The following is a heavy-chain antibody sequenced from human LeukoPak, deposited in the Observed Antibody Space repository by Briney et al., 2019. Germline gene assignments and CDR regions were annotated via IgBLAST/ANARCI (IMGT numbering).Heavy chain of an antibody. Sequence: ASVKVSCKASGGTFSSYAISWVRQAPGQGLEWMGGIIPIFGTANYAQKFQGRVTITTDESTSTAYMELSSLRSEDTAVYYCARDPRGVTTVVTPGYWGQGTLVTVSS. J-gene: IGHJ4*02. D-gene: IGHD4-23*01. CDR1: GGTFSSYA. CDR3: ARDPRGVTTVVTPGY. V-gene: IGHV1-69*05. CDR2: IIPIFGTA.